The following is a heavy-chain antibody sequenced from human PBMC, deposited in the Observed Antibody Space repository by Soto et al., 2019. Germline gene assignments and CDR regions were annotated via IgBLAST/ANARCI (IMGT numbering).Heavy chain of an antibody. CDR2: IYPGDSDT. J-gene: IGHJ6*04. V-gene: IGHV5-51*01. CDR3: ATRRTGTPYYYYGMAV. CDR1: GYSFTSYW. D-gene: IGHD6-13*01. Sequence: GESLQISCKGSGYSFTSYWIGCVRQMPGKGLEWMRIIYPGDSDTRYSPSFQGQVTISADKSISTAYPQWSSLKASDTAMYYCATRRTGTPYYYYGMAVWGEVITVTVSS.